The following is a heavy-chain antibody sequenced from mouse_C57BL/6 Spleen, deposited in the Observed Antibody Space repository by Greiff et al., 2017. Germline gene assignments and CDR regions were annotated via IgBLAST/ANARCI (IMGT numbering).Heavy chain of an antibody. CDR2: INPNNGGT. J-gene: IGHJ2*01. CDR1: GYTFTDYN. CDR3: ARTYSPYFDY. V-gene: IGHV1-22*01. Sequence: VHVKQSGPELVKPGASVKMSCKASGYTFTDYNMHWVKQSHGKSLEWIGYINPNNGGTSYNQKFKGKATLTVNKSSSTAYMELRSLTSEDSAVYYCARTYSPYFDYWGQGTTLTVSS. D-gene: IGHD2-12*01.